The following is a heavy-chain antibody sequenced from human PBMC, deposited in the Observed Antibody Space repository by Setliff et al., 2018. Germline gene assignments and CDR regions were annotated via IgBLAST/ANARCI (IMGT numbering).Heavy chain of an antibody. CDR2: IYNSGTT. CDR3: VRQPRTYVAAGPPFEY. CDR1: GDSISNTGYY. Sequence: SETLSLTCIVAGDSISNTGYYWGWIRQPPGKGLEWIGRIYNSGTTNYNPSLKSRVTISMDTSKNHFSLKLSSVTAADTAVYYCVRQPRTYVAAGPPFEYWGQGTLVTVSS. D-gene: IGHD6-19*01. V-gene: IGHV4-39*01. J-gene: IGHJ4*02.